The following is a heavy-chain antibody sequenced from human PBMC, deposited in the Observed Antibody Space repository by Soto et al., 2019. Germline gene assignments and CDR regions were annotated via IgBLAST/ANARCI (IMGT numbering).Heavy chain of an antibody. D-gene: IGHD3-3*02. Sequence: QVQLVESGGGLVKSGGSLRLSCAASGFTFSDYYMSWIRQAPGKGLEWVSYITSSGTTYYADSVKGRFTISRDNAKNSLYLQINSLRAEDTAVYYCARDRIYGVLTHYYYYGMDVWGQGTTVTVSS. CDR2: ITSSGTT. CDR1: GFTFSDYY. J-gene: IGHJ6*02. V-gene: IGHV3-11*01. CDR3: ARDRIYGVLTHYYYYGMDV.